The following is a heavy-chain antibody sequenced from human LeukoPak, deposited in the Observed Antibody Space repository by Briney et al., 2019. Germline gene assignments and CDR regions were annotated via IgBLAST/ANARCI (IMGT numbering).Heavy chain of an antibody. CDR3: ARERGYCSGTTRYGFDY. V-gene: IGHV3-48*01. CDR2: IKSNSDTI. J-gene: IGHJ4*02. Sequence: GGSLRLSCAASGFAFSIYSMDWVRQAPGKGLEWVAYIKSNSDTIYYADSVKGRFTISRDNAKNSLYLQMNSLRAEDTAVYYCARERGYCSGTTRYGFDYWGQGTLVTVSS. D-gene: IGHD2-2*01. CDR1: GFAFSIYS.